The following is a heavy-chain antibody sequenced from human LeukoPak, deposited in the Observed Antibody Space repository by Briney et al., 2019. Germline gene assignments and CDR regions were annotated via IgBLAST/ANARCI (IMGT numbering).Heavy chain of an antibody. D-gene: IGHD3-22*01. CDR1: GYTFTTYN. J-gene: IGHJ6*03. V-gene: IGHV1-18*01. Sequence: ASVKVSCKASGYTFTTYNINWVRQAPGQGLEWMGWISGYNGNTNYAQKFQGRVTMTTDTSTSTAYMELRSLRSDDTAVYYCARGPGGRSGYYPLEDYYYYYYMDVWGKGTTVTVSS. CDR2: ISGYNGNT. CDR3: ARGPGGRSGYYPLEDYYYYYYMDV.